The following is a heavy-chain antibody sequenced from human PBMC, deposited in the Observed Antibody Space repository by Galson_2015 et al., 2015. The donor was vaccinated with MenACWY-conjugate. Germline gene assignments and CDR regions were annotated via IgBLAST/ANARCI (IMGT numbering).Heavy chain of an antibody. CDR2: IGIAGDT. CDR3: VGRVSGWSHGFDY. Sequence: SLRLSCAASGFTFTNYDMHWVRQPTGKGLEWVSVIGIAGDTYYLDPVKGRFAISREDGKNSLYLQMNSLRVEGTAVYYCVGRVSGWSHGFDYWGQGTLVTVSS. CDR1: GFTFTNYD. D-gene: IGHD6-19*01. V-gene: IGHV3-13*01. J-gene: IGHJ4*02.